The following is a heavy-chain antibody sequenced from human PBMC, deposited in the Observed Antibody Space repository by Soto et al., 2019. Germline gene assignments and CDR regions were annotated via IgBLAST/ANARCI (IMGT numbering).Heavy chain of an antibody. CDR2: ISTYNGNT. V-gene: IGHV1-18*01. J-gene: IGHJ3*02. D-gene: IGHD2-2*01. CDR1: GYTFPSYG. CDR3: AREIVVVPAAPDAFDI. Sequence: AAVKVSYQASGYTFPSYGISWVRPAPGQGLEWMGWISTYNGNTNYAQKLQGRVTMTTDTSTSTAYMELRRLRSADTAVYYCAREIVVVPAAPDAFDIWGQGTMVTVSS.